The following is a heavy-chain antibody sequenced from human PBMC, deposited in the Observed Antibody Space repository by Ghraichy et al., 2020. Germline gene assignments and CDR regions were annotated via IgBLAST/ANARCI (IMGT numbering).Heavy chain of an antibody. V-gene: IGHV1-2*02. CDR3: ARGRRIVGATLTWFDP. J-gene: IGHJ5*02. D-gene: IGHD1-26*01. CDR1: GYTFTGYY. CDR2: INPNSGGT. Sequence: ASVKVSCKASGYTFTGYYMHWVRQAPGQGLEWMGWINPNSGGTNYAQKFQGRVTMTRDTSISTAYMELSRLRSDDTAVYYCARGRRIVGATLTWFDPWGQGTLVTVSS.